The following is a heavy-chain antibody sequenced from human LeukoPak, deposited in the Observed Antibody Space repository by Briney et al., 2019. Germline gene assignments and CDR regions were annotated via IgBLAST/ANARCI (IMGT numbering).Heavy chain of an antibody. CDR3: ARETADGSGSGDY. J-gene: IGHJ4*02. D-gene: IGHD3-10*01. CDR1: GFTFSTYS. V-gene: IGHV3-21*01. CDR2: ISSSSYI. Sequence: GGSLRLSCAASGFTFSTYSMNWVRQAPGKGLEWVSSISSSSYIYYADSVKGRFTISRDNAKNSLYLQMNSLRAEDTAVYYCARETADGSGSGDYWGQGTLVTVSS.